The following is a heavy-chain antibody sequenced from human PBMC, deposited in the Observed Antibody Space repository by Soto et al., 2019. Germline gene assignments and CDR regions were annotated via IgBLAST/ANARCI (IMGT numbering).Heavy chain of an antibody. CDR2: IYPGDSDT. CDR1: GYSFTSYW. V-gene: IGHV5-51*01. D-gene: IGHD6-19*01. Sequence: GESLKISCKGSGYSFTSYWIGWVRQMPGKGLEWMGIIYPGDSDTRYSPSFQGQVTISADKSISTAYLQWSSLKASDTAMYYCARLAVAGTSVYNLFDPWGQGTLVTVSS. J-gene: IGHJ5*02. CDR3: ARLAVAGTSVYNLFDP.